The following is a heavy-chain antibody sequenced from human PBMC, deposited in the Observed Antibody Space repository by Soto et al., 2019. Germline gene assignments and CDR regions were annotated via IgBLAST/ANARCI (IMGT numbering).Heavy chain of an antibody. CDR3: ATMGTPATGLYFFDY. Sequence: SEPLSLTCPVSGGSISSGNYYWSWIRQPPGKGLEWIGFISYSGSTYYSTSLKSRVTISVDTSKSQFSLNLSFVTAADTAVYYCATMGTPATGLYFFDYWGQGSLVTVSS. V-gene: IGHV4-30-4*01. J-gene: IGHJ4*02. CDR2: ISYSGST. CDR1: GGSISSGNYY. D-gene: IGHD2-15*01.